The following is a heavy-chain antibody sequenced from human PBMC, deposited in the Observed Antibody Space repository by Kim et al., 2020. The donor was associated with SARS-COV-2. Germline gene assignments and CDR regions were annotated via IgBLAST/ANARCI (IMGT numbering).Heavy chain of an antibody. CDR2: TYYRSKWYN. V-gene: IGHV6-1*01. J-gene: IGHJ6*02. CDR3: ARDIGIAVAGTFEGATKNYYYGMDV. Sequence: SQTLSLTCAISGDSVSSNSAAWNWIRQSPSRGLEWLGRTYYRSKWYNDYAVSVKSRITINPDTSKNQFSLQLNSVTPEDTAVYYCARDIGIAVAGTFEGATKNYYYGMDVWGQGTTVTVSS. CDR1: GDSVSSNSAA. D-gene: IGHD6-19*01.